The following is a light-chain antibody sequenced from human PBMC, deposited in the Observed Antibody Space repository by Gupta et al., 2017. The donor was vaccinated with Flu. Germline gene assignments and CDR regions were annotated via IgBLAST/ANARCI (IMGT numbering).Light chain of an antibody. CDR1: SSDVGNYNL. CDR3: CSYADGGAWV. J-gene: IGLJ1*01. CDR2: EVT. Sequence: SITISCTGASSDVGNYNLVSWYQQHQGKVPKRMMDEVTKRPSGVSNRVSGSKSGNTESLPISGLQAEDEADEYCCSYADGGAWVFGTGTKVTV. V-gene: IGLV2-23*02.